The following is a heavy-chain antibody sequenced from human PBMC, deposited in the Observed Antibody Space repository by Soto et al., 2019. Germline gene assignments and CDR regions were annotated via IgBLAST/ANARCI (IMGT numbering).Heavy chain of an antibody. CDR3: ARALGGMLVAAMGVFGY. Sequence: EVQLVESGGGLVQPGGSLRLSCAASGFTVSSNYMSWVRQAPGKGLEWVSVIYSGGSTYYADSVKGRFTISRDDAKNTLYLQLHSLRAEDTAVYYCARALGGMLVAAMGVFGYWGQGTLVTVS. V-gene: IGHV3-66*01. CDR1: GFTVSSNY. CDR2: IYSGGST. J-gene: IGHJ4*02. D-gene: IGHD5-12*01.